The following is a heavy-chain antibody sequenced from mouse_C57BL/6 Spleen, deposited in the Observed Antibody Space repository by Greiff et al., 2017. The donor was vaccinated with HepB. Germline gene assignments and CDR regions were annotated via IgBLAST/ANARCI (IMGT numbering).Heavy chain of an antibody. Sequence: QVQLQQPGAELVRPGSSVKLSCKASGYTFTSYWMHWVKQRPIQGLEWIGNIDPSDSETHYNQKFKDKATLTVDKSSSTAYMQLSSLTSEDSAVYYCAREGGWMYFDVWGTGTTVTVSS. D-gene: IGHD1-1*02. J-gene: IGHJ1*03. CDR2: IDPSDSET. V-gene: IGHV1-52*01. CDR1: GYTFTSYW. CDR3: AREGGWMYFDV.